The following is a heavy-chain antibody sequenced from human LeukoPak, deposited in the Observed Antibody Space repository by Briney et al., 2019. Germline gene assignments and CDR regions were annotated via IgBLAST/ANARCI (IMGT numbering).Heavy chain of an antibody. CDR2: INHSGST. V-gene: IGHV4-34*01. J-gene: IGHJ4*02. D-gene: IGHD2-2*01. CDR1: GGSFSGYY. CDR3: AREANRDCSSTSCFFDY. Sequence: PSETLSLTCAVYGGSFSGYYWSWIRQPPGKGLEWIGEINHSGSTNYNPSLKSRVTISVGTSKNQFSLKLSSVTAADTAVYYCAREANRDCSSTSCFFDYWGQGTLVTVSS.